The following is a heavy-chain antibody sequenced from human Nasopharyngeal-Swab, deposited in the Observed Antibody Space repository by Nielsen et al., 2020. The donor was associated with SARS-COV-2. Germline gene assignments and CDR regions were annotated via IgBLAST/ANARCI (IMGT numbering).Heavy chain of an antibody. J-gene: IGHJ4*02. CDR3: AKEGDIVVVPAATKNRRGRREQNFDY. V-gene: IGHV3-30*02. Sequence: VRQAPGKGLEWVAFIRYDGSNKYYADSVKGRFTISRDNSKNTLYLQMNSLRAEDTAVYYCAKEGDIVVVPAATKNRRGRREQNFDYWGQGTLVPSPQ. D-gene: IGHD2-2*01. CDR2: IRYDGSNK.